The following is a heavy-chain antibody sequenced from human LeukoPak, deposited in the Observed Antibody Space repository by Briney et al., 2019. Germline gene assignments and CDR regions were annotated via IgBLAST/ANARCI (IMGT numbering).Heavy chain of an antibody. Sequence: GGSLRLSCAASGFTFSSDWMSWVRQAPGKGLEWVANIKQDGSEKYYVDSVKGRFTISRDNAKNSLYLQMNSLRAEDTAVYYCARGGQLVRLDWFDPWGQGTLVTVSS. CDR1: GFTFSSDW. CDR3: ARGGQLVRLDWFDP. CDR2: IKQDGSEK. J-gene: IGHJ5*02. V-gene: IGHV3-7*01. D-gene: IGHD6-6*01.